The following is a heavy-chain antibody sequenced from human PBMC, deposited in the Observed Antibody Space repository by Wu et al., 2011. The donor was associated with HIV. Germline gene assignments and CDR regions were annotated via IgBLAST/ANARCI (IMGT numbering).Heavy chain of an antibody. CDR3: VRVSYYYDGSGYNDAFDI. V-gene: IGHV1-8*03. J-gene: IGHJ3*02. Sequence: QVQLVQSGAEVKKPGASVKVSCKASGYTFSNSDINWVRQAPGQGLEWVGWINPNTGNTGYGEKFQDRVTISTNTSITTAYMEVRRLGSEDTALYYCVRVSYYYDGSGYNDAFDIWAKGQWSRLF. D-gene: IGHD3-22*01. CDR2: INPNTGNT. CDR1: GYTFSNSD.